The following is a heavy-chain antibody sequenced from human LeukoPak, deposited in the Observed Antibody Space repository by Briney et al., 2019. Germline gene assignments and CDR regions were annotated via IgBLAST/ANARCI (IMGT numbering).Heavy chain of an antibody. J-gene: IGHJ4*02. CDR2: IIPIFGTA. CDR1: GGTFSSYA. Sequence: ASVKVSCKASGGTFSSYAISWVRQAPGQGLEWMGRIIPIFGTANYAQKFQGRVTITTDESTSTAYMELSSLRSEDTAVYYCARQGGEDSSSSPTDYWGQGTLVTVSS. CDR3: ARQGGEDSSSSPTDY. D-gene: IGHD6-6*01. V-gene: IGHV1-69*05.